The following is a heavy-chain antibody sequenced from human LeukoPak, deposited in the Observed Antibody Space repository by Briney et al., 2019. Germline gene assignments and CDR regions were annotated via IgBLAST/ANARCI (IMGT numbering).Heavy chain of an antibody. D-gene: IGHD3-9*01. CDR2: ISTYNGNT. CDR3: ARDPDISTNWFDP. CDR1: GYTFISYA. J-gene: IGHJ5*02. Sequence: ASVKVSCKASGYTFISYAISWVRQAPGQGLEWMGWISTYNGNTNYAQKFQGRVTMTTDTSTSTAYMELRSLRSDNTAVYYCARDPDISTNWFDPWGQGTLVTVSS. V-gene: IGHV1-18*01.